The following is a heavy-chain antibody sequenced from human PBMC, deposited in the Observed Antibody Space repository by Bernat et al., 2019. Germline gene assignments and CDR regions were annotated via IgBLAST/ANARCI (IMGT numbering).Heavy chain of an antibody. CDR3: ARGDVGYCSSTSCCRTPYYFDY. CDR1: GFTFSSYS. V-gene: IGHV3-21*01. D-gene: IGHD2-2*01. J-gene: IGHJ4*02. CDR2: ISSSSSYI. Sequence: EVQLVESGGGLVKPGGSLRLSCAASGFTFSSYSMNWVRQAPGKGLEWVSSISSSSSYIYYADSVKGRFTISRDNAKNSLYLQMNSLRAEDTAVYYCARGDVGYCSSTSCCRTPYYFDYWGQGTLVTVSS.